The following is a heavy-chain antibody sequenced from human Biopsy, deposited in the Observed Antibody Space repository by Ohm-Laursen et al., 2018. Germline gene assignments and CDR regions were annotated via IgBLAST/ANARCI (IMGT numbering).Heavy chain of an antibody. D-gene: IGHD5-12*01. V-gene: IGHV4-31*03. Sequence: TLSLPCTVSGDSINGGRYYWNWIRHHPGKGLEWIGNIFYSANTYYNPSLKSRVTISVDTSKNQFSLKLSSVTAADPAVYYCARLGSGDYFPTFFDFWGQGALVTVSS. CDR1: GDSINGGRYY. J-gene: IGHJ4*02. CDR3: ARLGSGDYFPTFFDF. CDR2: IFYSANT.